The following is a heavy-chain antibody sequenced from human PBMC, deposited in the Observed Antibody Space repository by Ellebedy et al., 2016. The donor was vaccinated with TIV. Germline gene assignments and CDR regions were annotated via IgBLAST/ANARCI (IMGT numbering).Heavy chain of an antibody. J-gene: IGHJ4*02. CDR3: ARDAAAGYYFDY. CDR1: GGSISSSSYY. CDR2: IYYSGST. V-gene: IGHV4-39*07. Sequence: MPSETLSLTCTVSGGSISSSSYYWGWIRQPPGKGLEWIGSIYYSGSTNYNPSLKSRVTISVDTSKNQFSLKLSSVTAADTAVYYCARDAAAGYYFDYWGQGTLVTVSS. D-gene: IGHD6-13*01.